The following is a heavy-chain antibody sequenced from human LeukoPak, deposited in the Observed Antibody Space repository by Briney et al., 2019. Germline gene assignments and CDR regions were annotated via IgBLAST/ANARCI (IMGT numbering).Heavy chain of an antibody. Sequence: SGGSLRLSCAASGFTFSSYAMSWVRQAPGKGLVWVSRINSDGSSTSYADSVKGRFTISRDISKNTLYLQMNSLRAEDTAVYYCAKSGLNRFDYWGQGTLVTVSS. CDR1: GFTFSSYA. CDR2: INSDGSST. V-gene: IGHV3-23*01. D-gene: IGHD2-15*01. CDR3: AKSGLNRFDY. J-gene: IGHJ4*02.